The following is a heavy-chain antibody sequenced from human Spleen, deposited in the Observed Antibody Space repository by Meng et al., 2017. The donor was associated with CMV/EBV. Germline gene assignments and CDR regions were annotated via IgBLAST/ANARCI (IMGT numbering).Heavy chain of an antibody. CDR1: GYTFTSYG. Sequence: KASGYTFTSYGISWVRQAPGQGLEWMGWISTYNGNTNYAQKLQGRVTMTTDTPTSTAYMELRSLSSDDTAVYYCARSSHTGNPYYFDYWGQGTLVTVSS. CDR3: ARSSHTGNPYYFDY. J-gene: IGHJ4*02. CDR2: ISTYNGNT. D-gene: IGHD1-14*01. V-gene: IGHV1-18*01.